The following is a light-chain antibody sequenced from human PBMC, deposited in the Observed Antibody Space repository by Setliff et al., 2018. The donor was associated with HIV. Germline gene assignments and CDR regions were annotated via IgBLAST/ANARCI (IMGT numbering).Light chain of an antibody. CDR2: DVT. Sequence: QSALAQPRSVSGSPGQSVTISCTGTSSYVGSYNYVSWYQQHPGKAPKLMIYDVTKRPSGVPDRFSGSKSGNTASLTISGLQAEDEADYYCCSYAGSYTPVIFGGGTKVTVL. J-gene: IGLJ2*01. CDR1: SSYVGSYNY. CDR3: CSYAGSYTPVI. V-gene: IGLV2-11*01.